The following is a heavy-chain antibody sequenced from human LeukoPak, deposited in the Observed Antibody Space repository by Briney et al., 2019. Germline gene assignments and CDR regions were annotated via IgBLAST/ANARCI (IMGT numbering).Heavy chain of an antibody. Sequence: GFLRLSCAASGFSFIAYWMTWVRQAPGTGLEWVANINPAGSETYYVDPVKGRFSISRDNAKNLVYLQMNSLRAEDTAVYHCARFGYVAAVDVWGQGTPVTVSS. CDR1: GFSFIAYW. CDR2: INPAGSET. V-gene: IGHV3-7*01. D-gene: IGHD2-15*01. J-gene: IGHJ4*02. CDR3: ARFGYVAAVDV.